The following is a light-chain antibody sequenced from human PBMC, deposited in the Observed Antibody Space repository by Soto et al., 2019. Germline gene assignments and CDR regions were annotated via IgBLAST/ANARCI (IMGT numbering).Light chain of an antibody. CDR3: QQYTSYSWT. CDR2: GAS. Sequence: QLVESRSCRSVYVADRVTITCRASRGINSYLACYQQKPGKAPKLLICGASRFEGGVPSSFSGSGSGTEFTLTISGLQADDVGTYYCQQYTSYSWTFGQGTKV. CDR1: RGINSY. V-gene: IGKV1-9*01. J-gene: IGKJ1*01.